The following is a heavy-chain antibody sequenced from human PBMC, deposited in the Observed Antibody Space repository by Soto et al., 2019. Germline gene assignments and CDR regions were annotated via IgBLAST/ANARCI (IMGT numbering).Heavy chain of an antibody. CDR1: GFTFSDYY. Sequence: QVQLAASGGGLVKPGGSLRLSCAASGFTFSDYYMSWIRQAPGKGLEWLSYISISGGTIYYADSVKGRFSISRDNAKNPLYLQLSSLRAEDTAVYFCARERARVFDSWGQGTLVTVSS. V-gene: IGHV3-11*01. J-gene: IGHJ4*02. CDR3: ARERARVFDS. CDR2: ISISGGTI.